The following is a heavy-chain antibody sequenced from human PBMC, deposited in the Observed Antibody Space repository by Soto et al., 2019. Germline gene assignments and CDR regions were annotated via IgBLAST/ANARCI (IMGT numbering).Heavy chain of an antibody. J-gene: IGHJ5*02. CDR1: RFIFRSYA. Sequence: LRLSCVGSRFIFRSYAMSWVRQAPGKGPEWVSSISNSGETTYVADSVKGRFIISRDNSRNTLYLQMSSLRPEDTAIYYCAKNWDYAAGDWFDPWGQGTLVTVSS. CDR3: AKNWDYAAGDWFDP. D-gene: IGHD1-7*01. CDR2: ISNSGETT. V-gene: IGHV3-23*01.